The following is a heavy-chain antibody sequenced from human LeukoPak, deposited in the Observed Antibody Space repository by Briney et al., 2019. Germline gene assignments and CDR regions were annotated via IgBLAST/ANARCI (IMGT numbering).Heavy chain of an antibody. CDR1: GFIFSSRW. CDR3: ATLKDSVTTFDN. V-gene: IGHV3-7*01. Sequence: QSGGSLRLSCAASGFIFSSRWMSWVRQAPGKGLEWVASINQGGNDKRHADSVRGRFTVSRDNAKNSLSLQLSSPRAEDTAVYYCATLKDSVTTFDNWGQGTLVTVSS. D-gene: IGHD4-17*01. CDR2: INQGGNDK. J-gene: IGHJ4*02.